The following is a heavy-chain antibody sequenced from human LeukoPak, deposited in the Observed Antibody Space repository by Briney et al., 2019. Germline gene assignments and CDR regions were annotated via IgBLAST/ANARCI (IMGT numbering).Heavy chain of an antibody. CDR1: GGSINSSSYC. D-gene: IGHD6-19*01. Sequence: PSETLSLTCTVSGGSINSSSYCWGWIRQPPGKGLEWIGSIFYSGRTYYNPSLKSRVTISVDTSKNQFSLKLTSVTAADTAVYYCARTPLYSSLHFDYWGQGTLVTVSS. CDR2: IFYSGRT. V-gene: IGHV4-39*01. CDR3: ARTPLYSSLHFDY. J-gene: IGHJ4*02.